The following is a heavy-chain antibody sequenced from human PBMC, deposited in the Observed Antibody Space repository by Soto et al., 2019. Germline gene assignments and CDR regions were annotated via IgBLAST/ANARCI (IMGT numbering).Heavy chain of an antibody. CDR1: GYTFTGYY. CDR3: ARGDHLWFGELPIDY. D-gene: IGHD3-10*01. CDR2: INPNSGGT. J-gene: IGHJ4*02. V-gene: IGHV1-2*04. Sequence: GASVKVSCKASGYTFTGYYMHWVRQAPGQGLEWMGWINPNSGGTNYAQKIKGWITMTRDTSISTAYMELSRLRSDVTAVYYCARGDHLWFGELPIDYWGQGTLVTVSS.